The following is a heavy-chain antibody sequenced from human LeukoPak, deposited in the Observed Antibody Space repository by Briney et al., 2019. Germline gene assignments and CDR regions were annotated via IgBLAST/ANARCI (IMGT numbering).Heavy chain of an antibody. CDR1: GGSFSGYY. V-gene: IGHV4-34*01. D-gene: IGHD2-8*01. J-gene: IGHJ5*02. Sequence: SETLSLTCAVYGGSFSGYYWSWIRQPPGKGLEWIGEINHSGSTNYNPSLKSRVTISVDTSKNQFSLKLSSVTAADTAVYYCARDAGYCTNGVCYWFDPWGQGTLVTVSS. CDR2: INHSGST. CDR3: ARDAGYCTNGVCYWFDP.